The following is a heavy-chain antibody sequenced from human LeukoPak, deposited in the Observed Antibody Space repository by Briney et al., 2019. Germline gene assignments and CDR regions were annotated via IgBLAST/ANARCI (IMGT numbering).Heavy chain of an antibody. Sequence: GGSLRLSCAASGFTFSSYSMNWVRQAPGKGLEWVSYISSSSSTIYYADSVKGRFTIYRDNAKNSLYLQMNSLRAEDTAVYYCAREKLTRYNWNKESRGDAFDIWGQGTMVTVSS. V-gene: IGHV3-48*01. CDR1: GFTFSSYS. D-gene: IGHD1-1*01. CDR3: AREKLTRYNWNKESRGDAFDI. J-gene: IGHJ3*02. CDR2: ISSSSSTI.